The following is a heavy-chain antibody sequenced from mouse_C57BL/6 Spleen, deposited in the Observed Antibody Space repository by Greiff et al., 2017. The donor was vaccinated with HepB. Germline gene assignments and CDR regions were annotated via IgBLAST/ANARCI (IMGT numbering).Heavy chain of an antibody. J-gene: IGHJ1*03. Sequence: QVQLQHSGAELVRPGASVKLSCKASGYTFTDYYINWVKQRPGQGLEWIARIYPGSGNTYYNEKFKGKATLTAEKSSSTAYMQLSSLTSEDSAVYYCARGATVAPYWYFDVWGTGTTVTVSS. CDR3: ARGATVAPYWYFDV. V-gene: IGHV1-76*01. CDR2: IYPGSGNT. D-gene: IGHD1-1*01. CDR1: GYTFTDYY.